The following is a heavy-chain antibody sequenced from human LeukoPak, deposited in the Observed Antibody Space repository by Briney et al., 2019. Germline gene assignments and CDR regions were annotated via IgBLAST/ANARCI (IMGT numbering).Heavy chain of an antibody. CDR3: ASGGPRDCSTTSCYDHY. CDR1: GGSISSFH. D-gene: IGHD2-2*01. V-gene: IGHV4-4*07. Sequence: SETLSLTCTVSGGSISSFHWSWIRQPAGKGLEWIGRIYSSGGTDYNPSLKSRVTISVDKSKNRFSLRLSSVTAADTAVYYCASGGPRDCSTTSCYDHYWGQGTLVTVSS. CDR2: IYSSGGT. J-gene: IGHJ4*02.